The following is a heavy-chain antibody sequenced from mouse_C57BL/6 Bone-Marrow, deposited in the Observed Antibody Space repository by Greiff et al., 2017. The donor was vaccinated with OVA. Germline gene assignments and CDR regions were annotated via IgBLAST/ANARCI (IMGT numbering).Heavy chain of an antibody. CDR3: ARDYYGSSYDKFDY. J-gene: IGHJ2*01. Sequence: EVHLVESGGDLVKPGGSLKLSCAASGFTFSSYGMSWVRQTPDKRLEWVATISSGGSYTYYPDSVKGRFTISRDNAKNTLYLQMSSLKSEDTAMYYCARDYYGSSYDKFDYWGQGTTLTVSS. D-gene: IGHD1-1*01. CDR1: GFTFSSYG. CDR2: ISSGGSYT. V-gene: IGHV5-6*01.